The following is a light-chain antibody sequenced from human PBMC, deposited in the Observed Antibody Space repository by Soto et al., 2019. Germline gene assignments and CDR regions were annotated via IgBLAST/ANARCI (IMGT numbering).Light chain of an antibody. V-gene: IGKV1-5*01. CDR3: QHYNSYSEA. CDR1: QSISSW. J-gene: IGKJ1*01. Sequence: DIQMTQSPYTLSASVGGRVTITCRASQSISSWLAWYQQKPGKAPKLLIYYASTLESGVPSRFSGSGSGTEFTLTISSLQPDDFATYYCQHYNSYSEAFGQGTKVDI. CDR2: YAS.